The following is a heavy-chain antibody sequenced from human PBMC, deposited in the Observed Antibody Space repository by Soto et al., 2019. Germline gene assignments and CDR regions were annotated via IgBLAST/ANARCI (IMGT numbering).Heavy chain of an antibody. CDR2: IFSSGST. Sequence: SETLSLTCTVTGGSINTYYWSWIRQSAGKGLEWIGRIFSSGSTSFNPSLESRVAMSVDTSKNHFSLNLSSVTAADMAVYYCAREGSYSAYNFAHGIQLWSFDFWGQGALVTVSS. V-gene: IGHV4-4*07. CDR1: GGSINTYY. J-gene: IGHJ4*02. D-gene: IGHD5-12*01. CDR3: AREGSYSAYNFAHGIQLWSFDF.